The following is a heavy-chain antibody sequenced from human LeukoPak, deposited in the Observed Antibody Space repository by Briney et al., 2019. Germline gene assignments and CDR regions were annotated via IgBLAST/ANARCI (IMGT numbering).Heavy chain of an antibody. CDR2: IRYDGSNK. Sequence: GGSLRLSCAASGFTFSSYGMHWVRQAPGKGLEWVAFIRYDGSNKYYADSVKGRFTISRDNSKNTLYLQMNSLRAEDTAVYYCARGTGAGLVQAYYFDYWGQGTLVTVSS. CDR1: GFTFSSYG. D-gene: IGHD3/OR15-3a*01. V-gene: IGHV3-30*02. J-gene: IGHJ4*02. CDR3: ARGTGAGLVQAYYFDY.